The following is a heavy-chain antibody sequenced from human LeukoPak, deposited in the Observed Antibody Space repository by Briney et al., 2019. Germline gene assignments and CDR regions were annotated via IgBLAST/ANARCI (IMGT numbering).Heavy chain of an antibody. Sequence: QTGGSLRLSCEASGFTFGSYAMSWVRQAPGKGLEWVGRTRNKANSYTTEYAASVKGRFTISRDDSKKSLDLQMNSLKTEDTAVYYCARDRGYFDYWGQGALVSVSS. CDR2: TRNKANSYTT. CDR3: ARDRGYFDY. CDR1: GFTFGSYA. J-gene: IGHJ4*02. D-gene: IGHD3-10*01. V-gene: IGHV3-72*01.